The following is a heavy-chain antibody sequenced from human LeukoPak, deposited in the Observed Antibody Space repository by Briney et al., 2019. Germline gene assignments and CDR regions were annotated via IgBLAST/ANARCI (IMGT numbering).Heavy chain of an antibody. J-gene: IGHJ4*02. Sequence: GASVKVSCKASGYTFTSYWIGWVRQMPGKGLGWMGIIYPGDSDTRYSPSFQGQVTISADKSISTAYLQWSSLKASDTAMYYCARSPLGDYFDYWGQGTLVTVSS. CDR2: IYPGDSDT. V-gene: IGHV5-51*01. D-gene: IGHD3-16*01. CDR3: ARSPLGDYFDY. CDR1: GYTFTSYW.